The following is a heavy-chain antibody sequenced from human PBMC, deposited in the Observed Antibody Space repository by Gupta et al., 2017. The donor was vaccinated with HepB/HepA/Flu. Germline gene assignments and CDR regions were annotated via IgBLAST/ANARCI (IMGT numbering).Heavy chain of an antibody. CDR1: GFTFSGCT. Sequence: EVQLVESGGGLVKPGGSLRLSCAASGFTFSGCTMNWVRQAPGKGLEWVSSINSSSIYIHHADSVRGRFTMSRDNAKNSLYLQMNSLRAEDTAVYYCARGRYSNNWDAFDIWGQGTMVTVSS. CDR3: ARGRYSNNWDAFDI. V-gene: IGHV3-21*06. D-gene: IGHD6-13*01. J-gene: IGHJ3*02. CDR2: INSSSIYI.